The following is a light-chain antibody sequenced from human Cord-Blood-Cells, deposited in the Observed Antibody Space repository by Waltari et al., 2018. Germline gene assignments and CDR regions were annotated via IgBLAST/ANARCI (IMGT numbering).Light chain of an antibody. V-gene: IGLV2-14*01. CDR2: DVS. J-gene: IGLJ3*02. CDR3: SSYTSSSTV. Sequence: QSALTQPASVSGSPGQSITISCTGTSSDVGGYNYVSWYQQHPGKPPKLMIYDVSKRHSGVSNRFSGSKSGNTASLTISGLQAEDEADYYCSSYTSSSTVFGGGTKLTVL. CDR1: SSDVGGYNY.